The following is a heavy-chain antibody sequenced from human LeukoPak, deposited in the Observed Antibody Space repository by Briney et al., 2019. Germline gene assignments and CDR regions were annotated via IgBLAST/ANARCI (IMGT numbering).Heavy chain of an antibody. CDR2: IIPIFGTA. J-gene: IGHJ6*02. V-gene: IGHV1-69*13. D-gene: IGHD3-9*01. Sequence: ASVKVSCKASGGTFSSYAISWVRQAPGQGLEWMGGIIPIFGTANYAQKFQGRVTITADESTSTAYMELSSLRSEDTAVYYCARDSLEIYDILTGYHINYYYYCMDVWGQGTTVTVSS. CDR3: ARDSLEIYDILTGYHINYYYYCMDV. CDR1: GGTFSSYA.